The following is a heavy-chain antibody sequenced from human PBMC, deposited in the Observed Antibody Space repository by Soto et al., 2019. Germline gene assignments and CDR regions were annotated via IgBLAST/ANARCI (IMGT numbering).Heavy chain of an antibody. V-gene: IGHV2-5*02. CDR3: AHCRGGVASF. Sequence: QITLNESGPALVKPTQTLTLTCTFSGFSLNTRDVGVGWIRQPPGKALEWLGVVYWDDDKTYSPSLKSRLTITKHTPKIHVVRRMTKKDPVDTATYYCAHCRGGVASFWGQGTLVTVSS. CDR1: GFSLNTRDVG. D-gene: IGHD3-16*01. CDR2: VYWDDDK. J-gene: IGHJ4*02.